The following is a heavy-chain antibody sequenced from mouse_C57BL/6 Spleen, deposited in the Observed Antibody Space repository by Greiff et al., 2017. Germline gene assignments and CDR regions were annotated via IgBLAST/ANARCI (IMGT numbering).Heavy chain of an antibody. J-gene: IGHJ2*01. CDR3: TRRSTVVATDFDY. D-gene: IGHD1-1*01. CDR1: GYTFTDYE. V-gene: IGHV1-15*01. Sequence: QVQLQQSGAELVRPGASVTLSCKASGYTFTDYEMHWVKQTPVHGLEWIGAIDPETAGTAYNQKFKGKAILTADKSSSTAYMELRSLTSEDSAVYYCTRRSTVVATDFDYWGQGTTLTVSS. CDR2: IDPETAGT.